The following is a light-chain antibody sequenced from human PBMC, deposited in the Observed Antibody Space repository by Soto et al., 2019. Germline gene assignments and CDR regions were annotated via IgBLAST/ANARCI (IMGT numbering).Light chain of an antibody. V-gene: IGLV1-44*01. CDR3: AAWDDSLSGLV. CDR2: SND. J-gene: IGLJ2*01. CDR1: SSNIGGHT. Sequence: QSVLTQPPSASGTPGQRVTISCSGGSSNIGGHTVSWYQQLPGTAPKLLIYSNDQRPSGGPDRFSGSRSGTSASLAISGLQSEDEADYYCAAWDDSLSGLVFGGGTKLTVL.